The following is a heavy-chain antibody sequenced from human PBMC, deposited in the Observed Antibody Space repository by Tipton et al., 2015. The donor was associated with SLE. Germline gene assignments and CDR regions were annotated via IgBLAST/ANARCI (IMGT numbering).Heavy chain of an antibody. Sequence: TLSLTCAVYGGSFSDYFWSWIRQPPGKGLEWIGEINHSGSTNYNPSLKSRVTISVDTSKNQFSLKLSSVTAADTAVYYCARAPIAAAGVFDYWGQGTLVTVSS. CDR1: GGSFSDYF. J-gene: IGHJ4*02. D-gene: IGHD6-13*01. V-gene: IGHV4-34*01. CDR3: ARAPIAAAGVFDY. CDR2: INHSGST.